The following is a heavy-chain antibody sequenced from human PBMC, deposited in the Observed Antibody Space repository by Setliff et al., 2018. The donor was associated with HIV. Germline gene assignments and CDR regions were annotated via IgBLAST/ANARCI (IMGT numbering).Heavy chain of an antibody. V-gene: IGHV1-69*13. CDR2: IIPMYGVT. D-gene: IGHD2-15*01. CDR3: ALPYCSGGNCWSSASLPPAGWFDP. Sequence: SVKVSCKASGGTFSSYVISWVRQAPGQGPEWMGGIIPMYGVTNYAQKFQGRVTFTADESTSTAYMELSSLSSEDTAVYYCALPYCSGGNCWSSASLPPAGWFDPWGQGTLVTVSS. CDR1: GGTFSSYV. J-gene: IGHJ5*02.